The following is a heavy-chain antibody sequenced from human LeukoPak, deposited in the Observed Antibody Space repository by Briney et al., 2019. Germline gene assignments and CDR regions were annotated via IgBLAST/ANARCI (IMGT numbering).Heavy chain of an antibody. V-gene: IGHV4-39*01. CDR3: ARSGSSGYYPQYYFDY. CDR1: GGSISSSSYY. Sequence: SETLSLTCTVSGGSISSSSYYWGWIRQPPGKGLEWIGSIYYSGSTYYNPSLKSRVTISVDTSKNQFSLKLSSVTAADTAVYYCARSGSSGYYPQYYFDYRGQGTLVTVSS. D-gene: IGHD3-22*01. CDR2: IYYSGST. J-gene: IGHJ4*02.